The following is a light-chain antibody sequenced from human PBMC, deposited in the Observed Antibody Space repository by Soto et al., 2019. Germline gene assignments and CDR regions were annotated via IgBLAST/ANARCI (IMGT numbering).Light chain of an antibody. CDR2: DNS. J-gene: IGLJ2*01. Sequence: QSVLTQPPSVSAAPGQKVTISCSGSSSNIGDHFVSWYQHLPGTAPKRLIFDNSRRPTEIPDRFSGSKSGTSATLAITGLQTVDEADYYCAAWDSSLSAVVFGGGTKVTVL. CDR3: AAWDSSLSAVV. V-gene: IGLV1-51*01. CDR1: SSNIGDHF.